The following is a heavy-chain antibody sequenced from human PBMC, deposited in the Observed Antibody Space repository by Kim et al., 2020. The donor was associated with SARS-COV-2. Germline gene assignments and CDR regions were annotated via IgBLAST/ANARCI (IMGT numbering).Heavy chain of an antibody. CDR2: IIPILGIA. V-gene: IGHV1-69*04. Sequence: SVKVSCKASGGTFSSYAISWVRQAPGQGLEWMGRIIPILGIANYAQKFQGRVTITADKSTSTAYMELSSLRSEDTAVYYCARDPIAVAGTSYYYYGMDVWGQGTTVTVSS. CDR3: ARDPIAVAGTSYYYYGMDV. D-gene: IGHD6-19*01. J-gene: IGHJ6*02. CDR1: GGTFSSYA.